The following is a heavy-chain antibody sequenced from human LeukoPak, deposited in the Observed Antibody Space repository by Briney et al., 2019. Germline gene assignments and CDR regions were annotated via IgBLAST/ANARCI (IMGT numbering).Heavy chain of an antibody. Sequence: GGSLRLSCAASGFTFSSYGMHWVRQAPGKGLEWVAVISYDGSNKYYADSVKGRFTISRDNSKNTLYLQMNSLRAEDTAVYYCAKAGGYCSGGSCEDYWGQGTLVTASS. CDR2: ISYDGSNK. CDR1: GFTFSSYG. V-gene: IGHV3-30*18. J-gene: IGHJ4*02. CDR3: AKAGGYCSGGSCEDY. D-gene: IGHD2-15*01.